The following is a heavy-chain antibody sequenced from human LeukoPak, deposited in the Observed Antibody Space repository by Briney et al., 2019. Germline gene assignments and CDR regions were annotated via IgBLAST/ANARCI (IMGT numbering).Heavy chain of an antibody. CDR1: GGSFSVYY. J-gene: IGHJ4*02. Sequence: SETLSLTCAVYGGSFSVYYWSWIRQPPGKGLEWIGEINHSGSTNYNPSLKSRVTISVDTSKNQFSLKLSSVTAADTAVYYCARGMTNDSSGYYYFDYWGQGTLVTVSS. D-gene: IGHD3-22*01. CDR2: INHSGST. CDR3: ARGMTNDSSGYYYFDY. V-gene: IGHV4-34*01.